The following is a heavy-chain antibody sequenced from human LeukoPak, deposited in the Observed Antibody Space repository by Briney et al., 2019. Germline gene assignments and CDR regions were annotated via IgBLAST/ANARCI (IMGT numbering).Heavy chain of an antibody. J-gene: IGHJ6*03. CDR2: INPSGGST. V-gene: IGHV1-46*01. CDR3: ARDRDVVVPAAPYYYYYYMDV. Sequence: ASVKVSCKASGYTFTSYYMHWVRQAPGQGLEWMGIINPSGGSTSYAQKFQGRVTTTRDTSTSTVYMELSSLRSEDTAVYYCARDRDVVVPAAPYYYYYYMDVWGKGTTVTVSS. CDR1: GYTFTSYY. D-gene: IGHD2-2*01.